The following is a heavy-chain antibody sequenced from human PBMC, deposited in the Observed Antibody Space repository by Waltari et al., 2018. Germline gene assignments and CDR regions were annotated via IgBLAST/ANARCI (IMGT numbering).Heavy chain of an antibody. Sequence: EVQLVESGGGLVKPGGSLRLSCGASGFSVRSYRMNWVRQAPGKGLEWVSSISSSTTYIHYADSVKGRFTISRDNAKNSLYLQMNSLRVEDTAVYYCVSGGWGFYFDYWGQGTVVTVSS. CDR1: GFSVRSYR. D-gene: IGHD7-27*01. CDR2: ISSSTTYI. J-gene: IGHJ4*02. CDR3: VSGGWGFYFDY. V-gene: IGHV3-21*01.